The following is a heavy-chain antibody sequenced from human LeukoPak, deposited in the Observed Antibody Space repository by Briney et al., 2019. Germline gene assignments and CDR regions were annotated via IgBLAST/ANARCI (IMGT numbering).Heavy chain of an antibody. Sequence: PGRSLRLSCAASGFTFSSYAMHWVRQAPGKGLEWVAVISYDGSNKYYADSVKGRFTISRDNSKNTLYLQMNSLRAEDTAVYYCAKGYYYDSSGYSRDYYYYGMDVWGQGTTVTVSS. CDR2: ISYDGSNK. CDR3: AKGYYYDSSGYSRDYYYYGMDV. CDR1: GFTFSSYA. D-gene: IGHD3-22*01. J-gene: IGHJ6*02. V-gene: IGHV3-30-3*01.